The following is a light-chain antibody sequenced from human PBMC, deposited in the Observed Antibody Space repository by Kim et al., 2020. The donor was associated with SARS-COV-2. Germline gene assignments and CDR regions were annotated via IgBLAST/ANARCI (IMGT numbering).Light chain of an antibody. CDR3: QTWDSSTQV. CDR1: KLGNKY. V-gene: IGLV3-1*01. J-gene: IGLJ3*02. Sequence: SYELTQPPSVSVSPGQTASITCSGDKLGNKYASWYQQKPGQSPVLLIYQDRKRPSGIPERFSGSNSGNTATLTISGTQAMDEADYYCQTWDSSTQVFGGGTQLTVL. CDR2: QDR.